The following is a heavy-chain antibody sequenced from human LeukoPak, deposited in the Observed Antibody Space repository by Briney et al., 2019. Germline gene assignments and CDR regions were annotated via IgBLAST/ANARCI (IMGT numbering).Heavy chain of an antibody. CDR1: GGSISSSNW. CDR2: IHDTGST. CDR3: ATYYDILSGYTFDY. D-gene: IGHD3-9*01. Sequence: SETLSLTCAVSGGSISSSNWWSWVRQPPGKGLEWIGEIHDTGSTNYNPPLKSRVIMSLDKSKNQFSLNLNSVTAADTAVYYCATYYDILSGYTFDYWGQGTLVAVSS. V-gene: IGHV4-4*02. J-gene: IGHJ4*02.